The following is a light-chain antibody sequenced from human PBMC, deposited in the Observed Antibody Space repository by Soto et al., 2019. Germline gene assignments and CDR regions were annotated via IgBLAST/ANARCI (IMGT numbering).Light chain of an antibody. J-gene: IGLJ1*01. CDR3: SSFTTSSTYV. V-gene: IGLV2-18*02. CDR1: SSDVGSYNR. Sequence: LTQPPSVSGSPGQSVAISCAGTSSDVGSYNRVSWYQQPPGTAPKLMIYDVSNRPSGVPDRFSGSKSGNTASLTISGLQAEDEADYYCSSFTTSSTYVFGTGTKVTVL. CDR2: DVS.